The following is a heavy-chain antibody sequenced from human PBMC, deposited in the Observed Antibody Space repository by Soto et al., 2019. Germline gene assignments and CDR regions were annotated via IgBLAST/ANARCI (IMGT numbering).Heavy chain of an antibody. CDR1: GYSFTSYW. CDR2: IYPGDSDT. J-gene: IGHJ6*02. CDR3: ATLRREYSTAYYYYGMDV. V-gene: IGHV5-51*01. Sequence: GESLKISCKGSGYSFTSYWIGWVRQMPGKGLEWMGIIYPGDSDTRYSPSFQGQVTISADKSISTAYLQWSSLKASDTAMYYCATLRREYSTAYYYYGMDVWGQGTTVTVSS. D-gene: IGHD6-6*01.